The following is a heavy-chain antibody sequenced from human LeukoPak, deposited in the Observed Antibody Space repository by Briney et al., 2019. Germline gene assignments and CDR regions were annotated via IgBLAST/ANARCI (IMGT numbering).Heavy chain of an antibody. Sequence: ASVKVSCKASGYTFTSYGISWVRQAPGQGLEWMGWISAYSGNTNYAQKLQGRVTMTTDTSTSTAYMELRSLRSDDTAVYYCARGDCSSTSCFNFDYWGQGTLVTVSS. CDR2: ISAYSGNT. V-gene: IGHV1-18*04. CDR1: GYTFTSYG. CDR3: ARGDCSSTSCFNFDY. J-gene: IGHJ4*02. D-gene: IGHD2-2*01.